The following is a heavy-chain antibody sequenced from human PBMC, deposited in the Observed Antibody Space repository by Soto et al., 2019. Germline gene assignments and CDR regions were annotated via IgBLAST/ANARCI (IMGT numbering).Heavy chain of an antibody. CDR2: IYYSGST. CDR1: GGSISSGDYY. V-gene: IGHV4-30-4*01. Sequence: SETLSLTCTVSGGSISSGDYYWSWIRQPPGKGLEWIGYIYYSGSTYYNPSLKSRVTISVDTSKNQFSLKLSSVTAADTAMYFCARDRLMATSGTARYYYGLDVWGQGTTVTVSS. CDR3: ARDRLMATSGTARYYYGLDV. D-gene: IGHD5-12*01. J-gene: IGHJ6*02.